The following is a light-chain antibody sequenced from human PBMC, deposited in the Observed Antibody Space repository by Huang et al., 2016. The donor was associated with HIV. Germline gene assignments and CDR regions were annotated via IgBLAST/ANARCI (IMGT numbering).Light chain of an antibody. J-gene: IGKJ4*01. V-gene: IGKV1-9*01. Sequence: DIQLTQSPSSLSASVGDRVTITCRASQGIRSYLAWYQQKSGKAPKLLIYDASSVQSGVPSRFSGSGSGTDFTLTISSLQPEDFATYYCQQINAYPLTFGGGTKVEIK. CDR2: DAS. CDR3: QQINAYPLT. CDR1: QGIRSY.